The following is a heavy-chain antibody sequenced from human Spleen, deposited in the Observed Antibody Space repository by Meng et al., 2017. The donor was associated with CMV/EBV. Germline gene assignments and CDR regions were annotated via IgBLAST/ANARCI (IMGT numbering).Heavy chain of an antibody. J-gene: IGHJ4*02. CDR2: ISYDGSNK. Sequence: QVPVVGSGGGVVQPGRSLRLSCAASGFTFSSYAMHWVRQAPGKGLEWVAVISYDGSNKYYADSVKGRFTISRDNSKNTLYLQMNSLRAEDTAVYYCARGAGATSFDYWGQGTLVTVSS. CDR3: ARGAGATSFDY. D-gene: IGHD1-26*01. CDR1: GFTFSSYA. V-gene: IGHV3-30-3*01.